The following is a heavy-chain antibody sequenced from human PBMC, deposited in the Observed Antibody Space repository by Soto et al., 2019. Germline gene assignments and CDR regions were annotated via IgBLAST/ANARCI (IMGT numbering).Heavy chain of an antibody. CDR2: IYYSGST. CDR1: GGSISSRSYY. D-gene: IGHD6-13*01. CDR3: ARSSGWSGSYNWFDP. Sequence: SETLSLTCTVSGGSISSRSYYWGWIRHPPGKGLGWIGSIYYSGSTYYNPSLKSRVTISVDTSKNQFSLKLSSVTAADTAVYYCARSSGWSGSYNWFDPWGQGTLVTVS. J-gene: IGHJ5*02. V-gene: IGHV4-39*01.